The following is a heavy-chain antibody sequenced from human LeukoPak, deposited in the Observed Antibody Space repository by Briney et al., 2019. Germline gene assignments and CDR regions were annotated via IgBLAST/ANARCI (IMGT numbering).Heavy chain of an antibody. J-gene: IGHJ4*02. D-gene: IGHD3-10*01. CDR2: IFHRENT. CDR1: GYSIRSGHY. Sequence: SETLSLTCTVSGYSIRSGHYWGWIRQPPGKGLEWIGNIFHRENTYYNPSLKSRVTISLDTSKNHFSLKVSSVTAADTAVYYCAREYLEYGSGNDYFDYWGQGTLVTVSS. V-gene: IGHV4-38-2*02. CDR3: AREYLEYGSGNDYFDY.